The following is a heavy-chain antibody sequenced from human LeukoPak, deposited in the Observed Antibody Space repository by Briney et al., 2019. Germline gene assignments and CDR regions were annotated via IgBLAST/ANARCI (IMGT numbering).Heavy chain of an antibody. V-gene: IGHV4-34*01. CDR1: GGSFSGYY. D-gene: IGHD6-13*01. CDR2: INHSGST. Sequence: SETLSLTCAVYGGSFSGYYWSWIRQPPGKGLEWIGEINHSGSTNYNPSLKSRVTISVDTSKNQFSLKLNSVTAADTAVYYCARGAAAAGIEGFDYWGQGTLVTVSS. CDR3: ARGAAAAGIEGFDY. J-gene: IGHJ4*02.